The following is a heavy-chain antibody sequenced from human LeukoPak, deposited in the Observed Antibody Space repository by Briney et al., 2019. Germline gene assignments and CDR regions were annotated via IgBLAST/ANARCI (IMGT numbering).Heavy chain of an antibody. CDR2: IYTGGST. J-gene: IGHJ4*02. Sequence: PGGSLRLSCAASGFTVTSHYVNWVRQAPGKGLQWVSVIYTGGSTYYGDSVRGRFTISRDNSKNTLYLQMNSLRADDTAVYYCAKGLGIVVNSGFDYWGQGTLVTVSS. D-gene: IGHD2-15*01. V-gene: IGHV3-66*01. CDR1: GFTVTSHY. CDR3: AKGLGIVVNSGFDY.